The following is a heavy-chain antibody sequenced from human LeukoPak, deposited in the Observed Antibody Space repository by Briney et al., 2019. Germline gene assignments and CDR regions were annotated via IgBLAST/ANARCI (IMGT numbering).Heavy chain of an antibody. J-gene: IGHJ4*02. V-gene: IGHV3-21*01. CDR3: ARDTQTYYDVLALDY. CDR2: ISSSSSYI. CDR1: GFTFSSYS. Sequence: GGSLRLSCAASGFTFSSYSMNWVRQAPGKGLEWVSSISSSSSYIYYADSVKGRFTISRDNAKNSLYLQMNSLRAEDTAVYYCARDTQTYYDVLALDYWGQGTLVTVFS. D-gene: IGHD3-9*01.